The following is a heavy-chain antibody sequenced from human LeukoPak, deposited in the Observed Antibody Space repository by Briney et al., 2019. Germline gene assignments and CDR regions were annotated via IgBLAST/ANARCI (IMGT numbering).Heavy chain of an antibody. CDR3: AGEAATSFYRDY. D-gene: IGHD2-15*01. CDR2: INHFGST. Sequence: SDTLSLTCVVAGGSFTGLFWSWIRQAPGKGLEWIGEINHFGSTNYNPSLKSRVTMSVDTSKNQFSLKLSSVTAADTAVYYCAGEAATSFYRDYWGQGTLVTVSS. CDR1: GGSFTGLF. V-gene: IGHV4-34*01. J-gene: IGHJ4*02.